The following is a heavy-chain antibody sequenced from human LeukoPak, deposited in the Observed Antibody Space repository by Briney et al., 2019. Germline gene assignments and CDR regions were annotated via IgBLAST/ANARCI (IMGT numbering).Heavy chain of an antibody. CDR2: ISSSSSTI. CDR3: AKGYYGSGSYYITPEQTFDY. D-gene: IGHD3-10*01. J-gene: IGHJ4*02. Sequence: GGSLRLSCAASGFTFSSYSMNWVRQAPGKGLEWVSYISSSSSTIYYADSVKGRFTISRDNAKNSLYLQMNSLRAEDTAVYYCAKGYYGSGSYYITPEQTFDYWGQGTLVTVSS. CDR1: GFTFSSYS. V-gene: IGHV3-48*01.